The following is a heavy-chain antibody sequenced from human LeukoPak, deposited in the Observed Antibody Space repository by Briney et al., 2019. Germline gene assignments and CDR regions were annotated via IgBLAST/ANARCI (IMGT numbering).Heavy chain of an antibody. CDR2: ITGSGENT. V-gene: IGHV3-23*01. CDR3: AKGRTYHYFMDV. J-gene: IGHJ6*03. Sequence: GGSLRLSCAASGFTFSLYAMTWVRQPPGKGLEWVSTITGSGENTFSAESVKGRFTISKDNSENTLYLQMNSLRAEDAAVYYCAKGRTYHYFMDVWGQGTTVTVSS. CDR1: GFTFSLYA.